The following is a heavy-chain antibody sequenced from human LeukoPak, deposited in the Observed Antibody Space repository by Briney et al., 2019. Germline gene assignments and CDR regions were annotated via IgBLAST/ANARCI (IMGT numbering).Heavy chain of an antibody. CDR1: GFTFDDYA. V-gene: IGHV3-9*01. J-gene: IGHJ4*02. CDR3: AKDIRITPLIRPRRDYGIDY. CDR2: ISWNSGSI. Sequence: GGSLRLSCAASGFTFDDYAMHWVRQAPGKGLEWVSGISWNSGSIGYADSVKGRFTISRDNAKNSLYLQMNSLRAEDTALYYCAKDIRITPLIRPRRDYGIDYWGQGTLVTVSS. D-gene: IGHD4-17*01.